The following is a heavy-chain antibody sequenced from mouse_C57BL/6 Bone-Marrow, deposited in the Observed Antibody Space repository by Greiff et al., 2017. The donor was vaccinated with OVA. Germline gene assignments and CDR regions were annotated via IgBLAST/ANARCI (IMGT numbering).Heavy chain of an antibody. CDR2: IWRGGST. Sequence: QVQLQQSGPGLVQPSQSLSITCTVSGFSLTSYGVHWVRQSPGKGLEWLGVIWRGGSTDYNAAFMSRLSITKDNSKSQVFFKMNSLQADDTAIYYCAKSEGPYYYGTDGYFDVWGTGTTVTVPS. J-gene: IGHJ1*03. V-gene: IGHV2-5*01. D-gene: IGHD1-1*01. CDR1: GFSLTSYG. CDR3: AKSEGPYYYGTDGYFDV.